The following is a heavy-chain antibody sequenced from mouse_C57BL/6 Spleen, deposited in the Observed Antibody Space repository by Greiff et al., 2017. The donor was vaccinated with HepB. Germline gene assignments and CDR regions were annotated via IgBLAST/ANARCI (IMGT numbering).Heavy chain of an antibody. D-gene: IGHD3-1*01. CDR3: ARWGLGMDY. Sequence: VKLMESGAELARPGASVKLSCKASGYTFTSYGISWVKQRTGQGLEWIGEIYPRSGNTYYNEKFKGKATLTADKSSSTAYMELRSLTSEDSAVYFCARWGLGMDYWGQGTSVTVSS. V-gene: IGHV1-81*01. CDR2: IYPRSGNT. CDR1: GYTFTSYG. J-gene: IGHJ4*01.